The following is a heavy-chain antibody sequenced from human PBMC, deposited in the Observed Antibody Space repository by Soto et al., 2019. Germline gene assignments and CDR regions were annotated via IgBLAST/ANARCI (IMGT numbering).Heavy chain of an antibody. J-gene: IGHJ4*02. CDR2: INPSGGSK. Sequence: QVQLVQSGAEVKKPGASVKVSCKASGYTFTSYYMHWVRQAPGQGLEWMGIINPSGGSKSYAQKFQGGVTITRDTSTSTVYMELSSLRSEDTAVYYCARETYGSVEMARDFDYWGQGTLVTVSS. D-gene: IGHD2-15*01. V-gene: IGHV1-46*01. CDR1: GYTFTSYY. CDR3: ARETYGSVEMARDFDY.